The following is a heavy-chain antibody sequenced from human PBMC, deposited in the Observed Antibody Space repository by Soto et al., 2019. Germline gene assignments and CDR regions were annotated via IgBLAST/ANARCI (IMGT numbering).Heavy chain of an antibody. CDR3: ARRGYSYGTPIQPYYYYGMDV. Sequence: SVKVSCKASGGTFSSYAISWVRQAPGQGLEWMGGIIPIFCTANYAQKFQGRVTITADESTSTAYMELSSLRSEDTAVYYCARRGYSYGTPIQPYYYYGMDVWGQGTTVTVSS. CDR1: GGTFSSYA. J-gene: IGHJ6*02. CDR2: IIPIFCTA. V-gene: IGHV1-69*13. D-gene: IGHD5-18*01.